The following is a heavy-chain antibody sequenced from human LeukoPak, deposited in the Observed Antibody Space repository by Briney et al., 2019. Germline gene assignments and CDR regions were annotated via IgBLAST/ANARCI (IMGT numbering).Heavy chain of an antibody. CDR3: ARDFSSSSTVYYYYYMDV. CDR1: GGSISSSSYY. V-gene: IGHV4-39*07. D-gene: IGHD6-6*01. J-gene: IGHJ6*03. CDR2: IYYSGTT. Sequence: PSETLSLTCTVSGGSISSSSYYWGWIRQPPGKGLEWIGTIYYSGTTYYNPSLKGRVTISIDTSKNHFSLKLSSVTAADTAIYYCARDFSSSSTVYYYYYMDVWGKGTTVTVSS.